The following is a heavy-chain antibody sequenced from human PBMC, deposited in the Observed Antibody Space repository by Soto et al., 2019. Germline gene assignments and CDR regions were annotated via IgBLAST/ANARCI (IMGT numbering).Heavy chain of an antibody. CDR1: GGSISSHY. CDR2: IYYSGST. J-gene: IGHJ4*02. D-gene: IGHD1-1*01. V-gene: IGHV4-59*11. Sequence: KASETLSLTCTVSGGSISSHYWSWIRQPPGKGLEWIGYIYYSGSTNYNPSLKSRVTISVDTSKNQFSLKMSSVTAADTAVYYCARLATRYYFDYWGQGTLVTVSS. CDR3: ARLATRYYFDY.